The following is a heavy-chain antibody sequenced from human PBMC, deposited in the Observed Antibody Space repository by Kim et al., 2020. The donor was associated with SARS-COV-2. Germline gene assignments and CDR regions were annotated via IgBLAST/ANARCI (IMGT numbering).Heavy chain of an antibody. CDR3: ARGRWWYDILGGVNRLFDY. Sequence: SETLSLTCTVSGGSISSGDYYWSWIRQPPGKGLEWIGYIYYSGSTNYNPSLKSRVTISVDTSKNQFSLKLSSVTAADTAVYYCARGRWWYDILGGVNRLFDYWGQGTLVTVSS. CDR1: GGSISSGDYY. J-gene: IGHJ4*02. V-gene: IGHV4-30-4*02. CDR2: IYYSGST. D-gene: IGHD3-9*01.